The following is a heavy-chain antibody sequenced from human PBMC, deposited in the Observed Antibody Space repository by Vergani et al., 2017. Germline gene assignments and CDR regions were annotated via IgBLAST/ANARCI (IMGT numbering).Heavy chain of an antibody. CDR2: MNPNSGTT. CDR1: GYSFSSYD. Sequence: QVQLVQSGAEVKKPGASVKVSCRASGYSFSSYDTSWVRQATGQGLEWMGWMNPNSGTTGYAQKFQGRVTMTRNTSINTAYMELCRLSFEDAAVYYCDRSTDFPDDYVAIHFLWRTLDVWGKGTPVT. D-gene: IGHD4/OR15-4a*01. J-gene: IGHJ6*03. CDR3: DRSTDFPDDYVAIHFLWRTLDV. V-gene: IGHV1-8*01.